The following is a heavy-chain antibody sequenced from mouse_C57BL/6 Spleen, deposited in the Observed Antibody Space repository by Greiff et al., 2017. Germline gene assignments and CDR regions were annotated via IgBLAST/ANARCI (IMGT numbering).Heavy chain of an antibody. CDR3: ARSGSPFDY. J-gene: IGHJ2*01. Sequence: QVQLQQPGAELVKPGASVKLSCKASGYTFTSYWMQWVKQRPGQGLEWIGEIDPSDSYPNYNQKFKGKATLTVDTSSSTAYMQLSSLTSEDSAVYYCARSGSPFDYWGQGTTRTVSS. V-gene: IGHV1-50*01. CDR1: GYTFTSYW. D-gene: IGHD1-1*01. CDR2: IDPSDSYP.